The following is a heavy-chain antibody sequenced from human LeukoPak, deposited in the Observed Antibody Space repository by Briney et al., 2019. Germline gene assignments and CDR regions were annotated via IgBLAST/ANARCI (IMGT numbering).Heavy chain of an antibody. D-gene: IGHD1-1*01. J-gene: IGHJ4*02. Sequence: NPSETLSLTCTVSGGSLSGYYWSWIRQTPGKGLEWSGYIYSSGTTNYNRSLQSRVIISLDTPKNQFSLSVTSVTAADTAMYFCARRISSWNVYIDKWGQGIQVTVSS. V-gene: IGHV4-4*09. CDR3: ARRISSWNVYIDK. CDR1: GGSLSGYY. CDR2: IYSSGTT.